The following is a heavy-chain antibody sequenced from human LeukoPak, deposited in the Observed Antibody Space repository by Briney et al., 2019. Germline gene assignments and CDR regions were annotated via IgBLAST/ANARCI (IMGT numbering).Heavy chain of an antibody. J-gene: IGHJ4*02. V-gene: IGHV4-59*12. CDR3: ARGDARDGYNNY. Sequence: SETLSLTCTVSGGSISSYYWSWIRQHPGKGLEWIGYIYYSGSTYYNPSLKSRVTISVDTSKNQFSLKLSSVTAADTAVYYCARGDARDGYNNYWGQGTLVTVSS. D-gene: IGHD5-24*01. CDR1: GGSISSYY. CDR2: IYYSGST.